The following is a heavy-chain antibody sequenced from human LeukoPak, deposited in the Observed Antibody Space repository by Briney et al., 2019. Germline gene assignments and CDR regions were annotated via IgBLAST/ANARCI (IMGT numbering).Heavy chain of an antibody. CDR2: FDPEDGET. CDR1: GYTFTSYG. V-gene: IGHV1-24*01. D-gene: IGHD6-19*01. CDR3: ATDRPNVAVAIFDY. J-gene: IGHJ4*02. Sequence: ASVKVSCKASGYTFTSYGISWVRQAPGKGLEWMGGFDPEDGETIYAQKFQGRVTMTEDTSTDTAYMELSSLRSEDTAVYYCATDRPNVAVAIFDYWGQGTLVTVSS.